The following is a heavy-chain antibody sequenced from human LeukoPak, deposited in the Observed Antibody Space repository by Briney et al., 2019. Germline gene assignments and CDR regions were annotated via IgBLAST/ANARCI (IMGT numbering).Heavy chain of an antibody. J-gene: IGHJ6*02. D-gene: IGHD3-10*01. CDR3: ARAHEPVGYYYGSGSSYYYYYGMDV. V-gene: IGHV3-21*01. CDR1: GFTFSSYS. Sequence: GGSLRLSCAASGFTFSSYSMNWVRQAPGKGLEWVSSISSSSSYIYYADSVKGRFTISRDNAKNTLYLQMNSLRAEDTAVYYCARAHEPVGYYYGSGSSYYYYYGMDVWGQGTTVTVSS. CDR2: ISSSSSYI.